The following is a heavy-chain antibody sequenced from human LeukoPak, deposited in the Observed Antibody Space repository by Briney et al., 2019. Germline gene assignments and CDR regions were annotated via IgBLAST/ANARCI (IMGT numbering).Heavy chain of an antibody. CDR1: GFTFSSYG. D-gene: IGHD3-10*01. CDR3: AKDGLGSGVWG. CDR2: ISYDGSNK. V-gene: IGHV3-30*18. Sequence: PGGSLRLSCAASGFTFSSYGMHWVRQAPGKGLEWVAVISYDGSNKYYADSVKGRFTISRDNSKNTLYLQMNSLRAEDTAVYYCAKDGLGSGVWGWGQGTLVTVSS. J-gene: IGHJ4*02.